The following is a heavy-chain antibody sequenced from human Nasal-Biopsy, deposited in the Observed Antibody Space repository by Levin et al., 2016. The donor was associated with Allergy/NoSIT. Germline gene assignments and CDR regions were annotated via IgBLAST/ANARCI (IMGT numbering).Heavy chain of an antibody. D-gene: IGHD3-22*01. J-gene: IGHJ4*02. CDR1: GYTLTDLS. CDR2: LDPEDGER. V-gene: IGHV1-24*01. CDR3: ARGDPPWTVVVGDY. Sequence: ASVKVSCKVSGYTLTDLSMHWVRQAPGKGLEWMGALDPEDGERFYAQKFQGRLTMTEDTSTDTVYMDLSSLRSEDTAVYYCARGDPPWTVVVGDYWGQGTLLTVSS.